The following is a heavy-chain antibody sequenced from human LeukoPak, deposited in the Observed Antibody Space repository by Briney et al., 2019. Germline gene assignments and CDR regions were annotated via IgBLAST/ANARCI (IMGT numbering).Heavy chain of an antibody. CDR2: IYYSGSA. CDR1: GGSISSHY. J-gene: IGHJ6*03. V-gene: IGHV4-59*11. CDR3: ATVSGELPDPHYYYYYYMDV. Sequence: SETLSLTCTVSGGSISSHYWSWSRQPPGKGLEWIGYIYYSGSANYNPSLKSRVTISVDTSKNQFSLQLSSVTAADTAVYYCATVSGELPDPHYYYYYYMDVWGKGTTVTVSS. D-gene: IGHD3-10*01.